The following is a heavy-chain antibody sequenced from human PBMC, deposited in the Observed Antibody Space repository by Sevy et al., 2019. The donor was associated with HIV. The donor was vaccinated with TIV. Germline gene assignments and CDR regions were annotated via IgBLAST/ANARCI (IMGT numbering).Heavy chain of an antibody. CDR2: ISAYKGNT. CDR1: GYTFTSYG. D-gene: IGHD6-19*01. J-gene: IGHJ4*02. CDR3: ARGLASSGWPDY. Sequence: ASVKVSCKASGYTFTSYGISWVRQAPGQGLEGMGWISAYKGNTNYAQKLQGRVTMTTDTSSSTAYMELRSLGSDATAVYYCARGLASSGWPDYWGQGTLVTVSS. V-gene: IGHV1-18*01.